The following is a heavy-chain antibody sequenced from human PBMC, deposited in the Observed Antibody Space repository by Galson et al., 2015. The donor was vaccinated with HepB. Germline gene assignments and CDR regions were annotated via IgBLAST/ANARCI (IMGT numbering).Heavy chain of an antibody. D-gene: IGHD3-10*01. CDR3: ARNDLLWFGESHYWYFDL. V-gene: IGHV3-48*04. CDR2: ISSSSSTI. Sequence: SLRLSCAASGFTFSSYSMNWVRQAPGKGLEWVSYISSSSSTIYYADSVKGRFTISRDNAKNSLYLQMDSLRAEDTAVYYCARNDLLWFGESHYWYFDLWGRGTLVTVSS. J-gene: IGHJ2*01. CDR1: GFTFSSYS.